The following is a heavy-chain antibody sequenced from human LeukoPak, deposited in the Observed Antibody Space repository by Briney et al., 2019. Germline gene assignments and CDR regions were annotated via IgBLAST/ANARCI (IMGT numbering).Heavy chain of an antibody. Sequence: PGGSLRLSCAASGFTFSSYGMSWVRQTPGKGLEWVSALSGSGGNTYYADSVKGRFIISRDNSKDTLYLQMNSLRAEDTALYYCAKGTKVYGDSGFDYWGQGTLVTVSS. V-gene: IGHV3-23*01. CDR1: GFTFSSYG. D-gene: IGHD4-17*01. CDR2: LSGSGGNT. CDR3: AKGTKVYGDSGFDY. J-gene: IGHJ4*02.